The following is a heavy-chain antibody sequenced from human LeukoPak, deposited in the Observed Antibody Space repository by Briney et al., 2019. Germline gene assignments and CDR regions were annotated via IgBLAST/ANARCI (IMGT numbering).Heavy chain of an antibody. CDR2: ISGDGGST. D-gene: IGHD2-15*01. V-gene: IGHV3-43*02. J-gene: IGHJ3*02. CDR1: GFTFDDYA. CDR3: AKGIDPYCSGGSCYGGRSAFDI. Sequence: GGSLRLSCAASGFTFDDYAMHWVRQAPGKGLEWVSLISGDGGSTYYADSVKGRFTISRDNSKNSLYLQMNSLRTEDTALYYCAKGIDPYCSGGSCYGGRSAFDIWGQGTMVTVSS.